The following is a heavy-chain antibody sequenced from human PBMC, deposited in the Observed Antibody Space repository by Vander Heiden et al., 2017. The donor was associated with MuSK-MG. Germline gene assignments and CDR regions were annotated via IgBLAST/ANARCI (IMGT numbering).Heavy chain of an antibody. CDR3: AKDKGRAVAGTLHY. V-gene: IGHV3-33*06. CDR2: IWYDGSNK. CDR1: GFTFSSYG. D-gene: IGHD6-19*01. Sequence: QLQLVESGGGVVQPGRSLRLSCAASGFTFSSYGMHWVRQAPGKGLEGVAVIWYDGSNKYYADAVKGRFTISRDNSKNTLYLQMNSMRAEDTAVYYFAKDKGRAVAGTLHYWGQGTLVTVYS. J-gene: IGHJ4*02.